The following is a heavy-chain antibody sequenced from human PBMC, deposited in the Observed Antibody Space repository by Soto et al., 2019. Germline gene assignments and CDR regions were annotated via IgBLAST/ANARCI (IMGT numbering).Heavy chain of an antibody. CDR2: IVVGSGNT. D-gene: IGHD1-1*01. Sequence: SVKVSCKASGITFTSSAMQWVRQARGQRLEWIGWIVVGSGNTNYAQKFQERVTISRDMSTSTAYMELSSLRSEDTAVYYCARDQSWHDLVWWFDPWGQGTLVTVSS. CDR3: ARDQSWHDLVWWFDP. CDR1: GITFTSSA. J-gene: IGHJ5*02. V-gene: IGHV1-58*02.